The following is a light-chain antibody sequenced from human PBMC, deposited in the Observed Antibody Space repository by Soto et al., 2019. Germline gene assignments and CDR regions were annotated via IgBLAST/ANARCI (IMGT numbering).Light chain of an antibody. V-gene: IGLV1-40*01. CDR1: SSNIGAGYD. CDR2: GNS. J-gene: IGLJ3*02. CDR3: QSNDSSLSGSV. Sequence: QSVLTQPPSVYGAPGQRVTISCTGSSSNIGAGYDVHWYQQLPGTAPKLLIYGNSNRPSGVPDRFSGSKSGTSASLAITGLQAEDEADYYCQSNDSSLSGSVFGGGTKLTVL.